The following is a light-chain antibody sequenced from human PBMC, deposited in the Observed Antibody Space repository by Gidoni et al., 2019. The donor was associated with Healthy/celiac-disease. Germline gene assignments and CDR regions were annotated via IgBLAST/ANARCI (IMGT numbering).Light chain of an antibody. CDR1: KDISNY. V-gene: IGKV1-33*01. CDR3: KQYDKLPRT. J-gene: IGKJ2*01. Sequence: DIQMTQSPSSLSASVGDRVSITCQASKDISNYLNWYQQKPGKAPKLLIYDASNLETGVPSRFSGSGSGTDFTFKISSLQAEDIATYYCKQYDKLPRTFGQGTKLEIK. CDR2: DAS.